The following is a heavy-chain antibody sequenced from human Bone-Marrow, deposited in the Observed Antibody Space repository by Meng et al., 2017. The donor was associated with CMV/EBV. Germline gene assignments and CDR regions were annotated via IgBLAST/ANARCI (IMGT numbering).Heavy chain of an antibody. CDR3: AKDKLAYGMDV. Sequence: GGSLRLSCAASGFTFDTYGGHWVRQGPGKGLEWVAFIRSDGSIGDYADSVKGRFTISKDNTKSTLFLEMNSLRAEDTAMYHCAKDKLAYGMDVWGQGATVTVSS. CDR1: GFTFDTYG. V-gene: IGHV3-30*02. D-gene: IGHD3-3*02. J-gene: IGHJ6*02. CDR2: IRSDGSIG.